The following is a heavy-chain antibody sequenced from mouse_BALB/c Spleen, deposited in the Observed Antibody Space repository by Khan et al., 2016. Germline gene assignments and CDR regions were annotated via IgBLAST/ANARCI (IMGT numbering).Heavy chain of an antibody. CDR3: TRGLRRDHFDY. J-gene: IGHJ2*01. V-gene: IGHV1-5*01. CDR2: IYPGNSDT. D-gene: IGHD2-4*01. Sequence: EVQLQESGTVLARPGASVKMSCKASGYTFTTYWMHWVKQRPGQGLEWIGAIYPGNSDTTYNQKFKDKDKLTAVTSTSTAYMELSSLTNEDSAVYFCTRGLRRDHFDYWGQGTTLTVSS. CDR1: GYTFTTYW.